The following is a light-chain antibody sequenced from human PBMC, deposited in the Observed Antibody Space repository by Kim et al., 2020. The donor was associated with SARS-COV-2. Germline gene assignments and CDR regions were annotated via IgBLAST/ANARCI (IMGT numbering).Light chain of an antibody. J-gene: IGKJ2*01. Sequence: EIVLTQSPGTLSLSPGVRATLSCRASQSVSSSYLAWYQQKHGQAPRLLIYAASTRATGIPDRFSGSGSGTDFTLTISRLEPEDFAVYYCQQYDNSPGYTFGQGTKLEI. V-gene: IGKV3-20*01. CDR3: QQYDNSPGYT. CDR2: AAS. CDR1: QSVSSSY.